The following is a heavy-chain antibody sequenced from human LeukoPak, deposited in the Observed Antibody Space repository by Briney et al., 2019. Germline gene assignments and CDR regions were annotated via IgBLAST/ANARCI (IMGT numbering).Heavy chain of an antibody. Sequence: GGSLRLSCAASGFTFSSYGMSWVRQAPGKRLEWVSAISGSVVSTYYANSAKGRFTISKDKSKNTLYLQMNSLRAEDTAVYYCAKSPYDGPSNYYMDVWGKGTTVTISS. D-gene: IGHD1-1*01. CDR3: AKSPYDGPSNYYMDV. CDR2: ISGSVVST. J-gene: IGHJ6*03. V-gene: IGHV3-23*01. CDR1: GFTFSSYG.